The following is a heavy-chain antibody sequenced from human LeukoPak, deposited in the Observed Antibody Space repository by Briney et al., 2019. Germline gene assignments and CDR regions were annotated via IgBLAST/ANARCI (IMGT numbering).Heavy chain of an antibody. CDR2: IIPIFGTA. V-gene: IGHV1-69*13. J-gene: IGHJ4*02. CDR3: ARAGSGESFDY. Sequence: SVKVSCKASGGTFSGYAISWVRQAPGQGLEWMGGIIPIFGTANYAQKFQGRVTITAGEPTSTAYMERSSLRSEDTAVYYCARAGSGESFDYWGQGTLVTVSS. CDR1: GGTFSGYA. D-gene: IGHD3-10*01.